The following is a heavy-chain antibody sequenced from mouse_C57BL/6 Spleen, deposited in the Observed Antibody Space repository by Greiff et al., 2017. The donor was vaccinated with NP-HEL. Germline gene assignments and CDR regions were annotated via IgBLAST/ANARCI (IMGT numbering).Heavy chain of an antibody. CDR2: IYPGDGDT. V-gene: IGHV1-82*01. CDR1: GYAFSSSW. D-gene: IGHD1-1*01. J-gene: IGHJ4*01. CDR3: ARDYGSSYEDYYAMDY. Sequence: QVQLKQSGPELVKPGASVKISCKASGYAFSSSWMNWVKQRPGKGLEWIGRIYPGDGDTNYNGKFKGKATLTADKSSSTAYMQLSSLTSDDSAVYFCARDYGSSYEDYYAMDYWGQGTSVTVSS.